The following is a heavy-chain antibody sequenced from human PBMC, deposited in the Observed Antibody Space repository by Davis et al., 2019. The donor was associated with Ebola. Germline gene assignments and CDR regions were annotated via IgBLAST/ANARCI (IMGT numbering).Heavy chain of an antibody. Sequence: AASVKVSCKASGYMFTSYAMHWVRQAPGQRLEWMGWINAGNGNTKYSQKFQGRVTITRDTSASTAYMELSSLRSEDTAVYYCARSHGSANFDYWGQGTLVTVSS. D-gene: IGHD3-10*01. CDR2: INAGNGNT. CDR1: GYMFTSYA. J-gene: IGHJ4*02. V-gene: IGHV1-3*01. CDR3: ARSHGSANFDY.